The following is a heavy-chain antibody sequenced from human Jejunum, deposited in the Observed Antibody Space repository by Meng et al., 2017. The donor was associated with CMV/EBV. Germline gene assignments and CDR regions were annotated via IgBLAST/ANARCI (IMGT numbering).Heavy chain of an antibody. CDR1: FTSYG. V-gene: IGHV1-18*01. CDR2: IRGYNGKK. J-gene: IGHJ4*02. CDR3: ARDGPDYGEYINFDY. Sequence: FTSYGISWVRLVPGKGLEWMAWIRGYNGKKNIARTLQDRVIVTADTTTTTAYMELRSLRSDDTAVYYCARDGPDYGEYINFDYWGQGTQVTVSS. D-gene: IGHD4-17*01.